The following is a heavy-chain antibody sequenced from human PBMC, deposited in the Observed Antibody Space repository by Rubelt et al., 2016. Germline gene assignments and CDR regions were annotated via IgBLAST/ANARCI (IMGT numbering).Heavy chain of an antibody. CDR3: AKGPSGDV. CDR2: IHSGGST. J-gene: IGHJ6*02. CDR1: GFSVSGNW. Sequence: EVQLVESGGGLIQPGGSLRLSCAASGFSVSGNWMSWVRQAPGRGLEWVSVIHSGGSTFYADSVKGRFTSSRDNSRNKVSLQMSSLRGEDTAVYYCAKGPSGDVWGRGTTVTVSS. V-gene: IGHV3-53*01.